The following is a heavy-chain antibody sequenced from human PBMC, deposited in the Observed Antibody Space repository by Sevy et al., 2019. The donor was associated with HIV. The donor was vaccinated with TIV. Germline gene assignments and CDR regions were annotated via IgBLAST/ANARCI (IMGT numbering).Heavy chain of an antibody. CDR1: GFTFSSYA. CDR3: MKGPAVVRGVVFDY. D-gene: IGHD3-10*01. Sequence: GGSLRLSCSASGFTFSSYAMHWVRQAPGKGLEYVSAISSNGGSTYYADSVKGRFTISRDNSKNTLYLQMSSLRAEDTAVYYCMKGPAVVRGVVFDYWGPGTLITVS. V-gene: IGHV3-64D*06. J-gene: IGHJ4*02. CDR2: ISSNGGST.